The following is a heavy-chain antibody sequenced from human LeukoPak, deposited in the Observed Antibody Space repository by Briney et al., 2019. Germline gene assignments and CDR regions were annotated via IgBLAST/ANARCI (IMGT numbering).Heavy chain of an antibody. CDR1: GFTFSSYA. CDR2: MRGNGGST. J-gene: IGHJ3*02. Sequence: GGSLRISCAASGFTFSSYAMSWVRQAPGKGLEWVSAMRGNGGSTEYVDSVRGRFIISRDNSRNTLYLQMNSLRAEDTAVYYCAKSITAAGPYAIDIWGQGTVVTVSS. D-gene: IGHD6-13*01. V-gene: IGHV3-23*01. CDR3: AKSITAAGPYAIDI.